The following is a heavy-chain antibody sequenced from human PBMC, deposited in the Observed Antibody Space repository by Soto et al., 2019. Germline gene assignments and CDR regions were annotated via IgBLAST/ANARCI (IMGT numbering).Heavy chain of an antibody. CDR3: TTDLTMIVPDDYYYYGMDV. CDR1: GFTFSNAW. D-gene: IGHD3-22*01. V-gene: IGHV3-15*07. Sequence: GGSLRLSCAASGFTFSNAWMNWVRQAPGKGLEWVGRIKSKTDGGTTDYAAPVKGRFTISRDDSKNTLYLQMNSLKTEDTAVYYCTTDLTMIVPDDYYYYGMDVWGQGTTVTVSS. J-gene: IGHJ6*02. CDR2: IKSKTDGGTT.